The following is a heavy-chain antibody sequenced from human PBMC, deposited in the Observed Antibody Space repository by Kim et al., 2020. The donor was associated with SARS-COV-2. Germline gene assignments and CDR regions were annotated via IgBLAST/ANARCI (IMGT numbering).Heavy chain of an antibody. V-gene: IGHV1-69*13. CDR1: GGTFSSYA. CDR3: ASRIAAAGTHYYYGMDV. D-gene: IGHD6-13*01. Sequence: SVKVSCKASGGTFSSYAISWVRQAPGQRLEWMGGIIPIFGTANYAQKFQGRVTITADESTSTAYMELSSLRSEDTAVYYCASRIAAAGTHYYYGMDVWGQGTTVTVSS. CDR2: IIPIFGTA. J-gene: IGHJ6*02.